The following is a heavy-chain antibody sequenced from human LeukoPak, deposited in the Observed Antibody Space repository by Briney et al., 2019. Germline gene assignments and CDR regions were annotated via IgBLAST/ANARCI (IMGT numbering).Heavy chain of an antibody. V-gene: IGHV1-8*01. CDR1: GYTFTSYD. D-gene: IGHD6-19*01. CDR2: MNPNSGNT. CDR3: ARAYSSGWYYYMDV. Sequence: ASVKVSCKASGYTFTSYDINWVRQATGQGLEWMGWMNPNSGNTGYAQKFQGRVTMTRNTSISTAYMELSGLRSEDTAVYYCARAYSSGWYYYMDVWGKGTTVTVSS. J-gene: IGHJ6*03.